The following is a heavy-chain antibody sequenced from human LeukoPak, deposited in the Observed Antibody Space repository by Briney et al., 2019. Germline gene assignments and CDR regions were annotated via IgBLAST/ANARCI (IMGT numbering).Heavy chain of an antibody. V-gene: IGHV1-2*06. CDR1: GYTFTDYY. Sequence: GASVKVSCKASGYTFTDYYIHWVRQAPGQGLEWMGRINPNSGVTNYAQKFQGRVTMTRDTSISTAYMELRRLRSDDAAVYYCARVRFGELAFDYWGRGTLVTVSS. CDR2: INPNSGVT. J-gene: IGHJ4*02. CDR3: ARVRFGELAFDY. D-gene: IGHD3-10*01.